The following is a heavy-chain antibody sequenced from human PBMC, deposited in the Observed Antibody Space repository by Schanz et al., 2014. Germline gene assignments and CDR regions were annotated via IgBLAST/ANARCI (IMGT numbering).Heavy chain of an antibody. D-gene: IGHD2-8*01. Sequence: QVQLQESGPGLVKPSETLSLTCAVSGGSISSSTYYWGWIRQPPGKGLEWIGIIYYSGSTYYNTSLKRLVTISVDASKNQFFLKLSSVTAADTAVYYCAKTSVLYPWGYFDYWGQGTLVTVSS. J-gene: IGHJ4*02. CDR1: GGSISSSTYY. V-gene: IGHV4-39*01. CDR3: AKTSVLYPWGYFDY. CDR2: IYYSGST.